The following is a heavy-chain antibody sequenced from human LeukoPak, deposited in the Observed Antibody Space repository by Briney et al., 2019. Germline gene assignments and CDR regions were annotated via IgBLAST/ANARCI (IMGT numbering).Heavy chain of an antibody. V-gene: IGHV3-49*03. D-gene: IGHD6-19*01. CDR2: ISGGTT. Sequence: GGPLRLSGTAAGFTFGDDLMSWFRQAPGKGLEWIGFISGGTTEYAASVKGRFTISRDDSTSIAYLQMNSLTTEDTAVYYCSRGSGWLSVYWGQGTLVTVSS. J-gene: IGHJ4*02. CDR1: GFTFGDDL. CDR3: SRGSGWLSVY.